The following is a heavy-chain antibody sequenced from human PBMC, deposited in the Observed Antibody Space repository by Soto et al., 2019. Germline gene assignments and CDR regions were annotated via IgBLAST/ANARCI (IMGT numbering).Heavy chain of an antibody. D-gene: IGHD3-16*01. J-gene: IGHJ4*02. CDR1: GGSFSENY. Sequence: SETLSLTCDVSGGSFSENYRTWIRQYPGKGLEWIGYIYYSGSTNYNPSLKRRVTISVDASRGQFSLKLTSVTAADTALYYCAAGTLGAVWTPLDDWGQGTLVTVSS. CDR2: IYYSGST. CDR3: AAGTLGAVWTPLDD. V-gene: IGHV4-59*03.